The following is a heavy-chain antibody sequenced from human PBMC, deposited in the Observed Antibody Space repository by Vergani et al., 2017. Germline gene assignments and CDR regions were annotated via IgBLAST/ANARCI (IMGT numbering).Heavy chain of an antibody. D-gene: IGHD1-26*01. Sequence: LESGGGLVQPGGSIRLSCFGSGFTFSTFNMHWVRQIPGKGLEYISGISSDGKSTNYAKSVKGRFIVTRDNSKNSLHLQMSNLRVEDTGIYYCSKDEKYTAPWERGYFHVLDVWGQGITVSVSS. CDR3: SKDEKYTAPWERGYFHVLDV. CDR2: ISSDGKST. CDR1: GFTFSTFN. V-gene: IGHV3-64*01. J-gene: IGHJ6*02.